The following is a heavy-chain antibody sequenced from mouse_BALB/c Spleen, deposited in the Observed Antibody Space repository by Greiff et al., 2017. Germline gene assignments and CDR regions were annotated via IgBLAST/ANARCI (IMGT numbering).Heavy chain of an antibody. V-gene: IGHV1-12*01. CDR1: GYTFTSYN. CDR3: AGGVDYFDY. J-gene: IGHJ2*01. Sequence: QVQLQQPGAELVKPGASVKMSCKASGYTFTSYNMHWVKQTPGQGLEWIGAIYPGNGDTSYNQKFKGKATLTADKSSSTAYMQLSSLTSEDSAVYYCAGGVDYFDYWGQGTTLTVSS. D-gene: IGHD1-1*02. CDR2: IYPGNGDT.